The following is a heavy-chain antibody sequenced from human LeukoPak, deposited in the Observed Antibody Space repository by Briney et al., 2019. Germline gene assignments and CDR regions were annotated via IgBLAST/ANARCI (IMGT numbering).Heavy chain of an antibody. CDR1: GGTFSSYA. CDR3: ARDKVLLWFGEQTNYYYYGMDV. J-gene: IGHJ6*02. D-gene: IGHD3-10*01. CDR2: IIPILGIA. Sequence: SVKVSCKASGGTFSSYAISWVRQAPGQGLEWIGRIIPILGIANYAQKFQGRVTITADKSTSTAYMELSSLRSEDTAVYYCARDKVLLWFGEQTNYYYYGMDVWGQGTTVTVSS. V-gene: IGHV1-69*04.